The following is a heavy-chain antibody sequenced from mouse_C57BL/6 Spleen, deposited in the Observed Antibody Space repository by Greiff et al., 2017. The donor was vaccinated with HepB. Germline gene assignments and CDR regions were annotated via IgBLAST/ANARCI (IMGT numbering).Heavy chain of an antibody. D-gene: IGHD2-4*01. J-gene: IGHJ3*01. CDR2: ISDGGSYT. Sequence: EVQGVESGGGLVKPGGSLKLSCAASGFTFSSYAMSWVRQTPEKRLEWVATISDGGSYTYYPDNVKGRFTISRDNAKNNLYLQMSHLKSEDTAMYYCARGFDYDEFAYWGQGTLVTVSA. CDR3: ARGFDYDEFAY. V-gene: IGHV5-4*01. CDR1: GFTFSSYA.